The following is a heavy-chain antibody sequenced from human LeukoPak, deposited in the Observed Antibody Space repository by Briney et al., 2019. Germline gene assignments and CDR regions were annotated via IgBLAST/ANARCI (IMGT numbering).Heavy chain of an antibody. D-gene: IGHD3-16*02. J-gene: IGHJ3*01. CDR1: GFTFSGYA. Sequence: GGSLRLSCAASGFTFSGYAMHWVRQAPGKGLEWVPSISGGSGSTYYADSVKGRFTISRDNSKSTMYLQMNSLRADDTAVYYCVKGYDYVWGSYRLHAFDVWGQGTMVTVSS. CDR2: ISGGSGST. CDR3: VKGYDYVWGSYRLHAFDV. V-gene: IGHV3-23*01.